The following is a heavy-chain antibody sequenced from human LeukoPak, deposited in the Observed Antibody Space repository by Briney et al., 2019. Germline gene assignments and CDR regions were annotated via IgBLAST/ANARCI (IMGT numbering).Heavy chain of an antibody. Sequence: QAGGSLRLSCAASGFTVCSNYMSWVRQAPGKGLEWVSAIYTGGSTYYAGSVKGRFTISRDNSKNTLYLQMNSLRAEDTAVYYCARNLYYYDSSGYYYYWGQGTLVTVSS. V-gene: IGHV3-66*01. J-gene: IGHJ4*02. D-gene: IGHD3-22*01. CDR2: IYTGGST. CDR3: ARNLYYYDSSGYYYY. CDR1: GFTVCSNY.